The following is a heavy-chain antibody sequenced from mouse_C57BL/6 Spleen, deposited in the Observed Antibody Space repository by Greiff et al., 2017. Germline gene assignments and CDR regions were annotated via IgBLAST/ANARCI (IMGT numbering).Heavy chain of an antibody. CDR1: GYTFTSYW. Sequence: QVQLQQPGAELVRPGSSVKLSCKASGYTFTSYWMDWVKQRPGQGLEWIGNIYPSDSETHYNQKFKDKATLTVDKSSSTAYMQLSSLTSEDSAVYYCARGGLRRSYWYFDVWGTGTTVTVSS. CDR2: IYPSDSET. D-gene: IGHD2-4*01. V-gene: IGHV1-61*01. J-gene: IGHJ1*03. CDR3: ARGGLRRSYWYFDV.